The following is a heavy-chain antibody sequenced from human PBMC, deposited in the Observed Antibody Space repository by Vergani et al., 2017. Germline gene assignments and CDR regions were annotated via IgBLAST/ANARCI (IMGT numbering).Heavy chain of an antibody. J-gene: IGHJ2*01. CDR2: INWNSDSI. Sequence: EVQLVESGGGLVQPGRSLRLSCEASGFTFDDYAMHWVRQAPGKGLEWVSGINWNSDSIAYADSVKGRVTISRDNAKNSLYLQMNSLRAEDTALYYCVKDIAASGNYWYFDLWGRGTLVTVSS. CDR1: GFTFDDYA. V-gene: IGHV3-9*01. CDR3: VKDIAASGNYWYFDL. D-gene: IGHD6-13*01.